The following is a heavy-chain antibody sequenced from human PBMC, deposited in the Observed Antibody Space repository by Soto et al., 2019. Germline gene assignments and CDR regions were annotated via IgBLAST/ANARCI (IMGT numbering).Heavy chain of an antibody. CDR3: AKHMLYDILTGFGYGMDV. V-gene: IGHV3-23*01. CDR1: GFTFSSYA. CDR2: ISGSGGST. Sequence: GGSLRLSCAASGFTFSSYAMSWVRQAPGKGLERVSAISGSGGSTYYADSVKGRFTISRDNSKNTLYLQMNSLRAEDTAVYYFAKHMLYDILTGFGYGMDVWGQGTTVTVSS. J-gene: IGHJ6*02. D-gene: IGHD3-9*01.